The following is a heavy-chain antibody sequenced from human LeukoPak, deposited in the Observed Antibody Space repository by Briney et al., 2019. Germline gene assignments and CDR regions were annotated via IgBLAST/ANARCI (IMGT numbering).Heavy chain of an antibody. J-gene: IGHJ4*02. D-gene: IGHD3-16*01. CDR3: AREGLQGDLDY. Sequence: ASVKVSCKAYGYTFTSRYIHWVRQAPGQGLEWMGVISPSGGSTSYAQNFQGRVTMTRDTSTSTVYMELSSLRSEDTVVYYCAREGLQGDLDYWGQGTLVTVSS. CDR2: ISPSGGST. CDR1: GYTFTSRY. V-gene: IGHV1-46*01.